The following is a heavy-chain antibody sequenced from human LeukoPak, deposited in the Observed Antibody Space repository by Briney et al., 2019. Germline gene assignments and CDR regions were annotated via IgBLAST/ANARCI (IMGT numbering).Heavy chain of an antibody. J-gene: IGHJ3*02. V-gene: IGHV4-4*07. CDR1: GGSLSSYY. D-gene: IGHD5-18*01. CDR2: IYTSGST. Sequence: SETLSLTCTVSGGSLSSYYWSWIRQPAGKGREGIGRIYTSGSTNYNPSLKSRGTISVDTSKNQFSLKLSPVTAADTAVYYCARDYSYGAFDIWGRGTMVPVS. CDR3: ARDYSYGAFDI.